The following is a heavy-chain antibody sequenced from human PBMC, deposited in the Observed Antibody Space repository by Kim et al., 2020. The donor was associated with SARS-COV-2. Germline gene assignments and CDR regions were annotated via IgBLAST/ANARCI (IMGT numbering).Heavy chain of an antibody. Sequence: ADAVKGRFTSFRDNAKNTLYLQMNSLRRDDTAIYYCAKRRGGVTDFYYMDVWGKGTTVTVSS. CDR3: AKRRGGVTDFYYMDV. J-gene: IGHJ6*03. V-gene: IGHV3-23*01. D-gene: IGHD3-10*01.